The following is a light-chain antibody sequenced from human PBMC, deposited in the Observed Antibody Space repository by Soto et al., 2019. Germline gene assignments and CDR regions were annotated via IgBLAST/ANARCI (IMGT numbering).Light chain of an antibody. CDR3: HQYRT. Sequence: EIVMTQSPATLSVSPGERATVSCRASQSVSSNLAWYQQTPGQAPRLLIYGASTRATGIPARFSGSGSGTEITLTVSNLQSEYFSVYYCHQYRTFGQGTKVEI. J-gene: IGKJ1*01. CDR1: QSVSSN. V-gene: IGKV3-15*01. CDR2: GAS.